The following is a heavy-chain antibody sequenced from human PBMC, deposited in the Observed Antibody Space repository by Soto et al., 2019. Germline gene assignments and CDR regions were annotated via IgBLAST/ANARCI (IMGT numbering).Heavy chain of an antibody. V-gene: IGHV3-23*01. CDR1: GFTFSSYA. CDR2: ISGSGGST. J-gene: IGHJ6*03. D-gene: IGHD3-3*01. Sequence: EVQLLESGGGLVQPGGSLRLSCAASGFTFSSYAMSWVRQAPGKGLEWVSAISGSGGSTYYADSVKGRFTISRDNSKNTLYLQMSSLRAEDTAVYYCARGSYDFWSGYYRPYYYYMDVWGKGTTVTVSS. CDR3: ARGSYDFWSGYYRPYYYYMDV.